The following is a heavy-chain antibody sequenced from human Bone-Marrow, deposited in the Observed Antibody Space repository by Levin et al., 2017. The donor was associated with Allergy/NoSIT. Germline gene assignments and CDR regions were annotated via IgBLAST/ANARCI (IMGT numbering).Heavy chain of an antibody. V-gene: IGHV3-23*01. J-gene: IGHJ3*02. Sequence: GGSLRLSCAASGFIFSSSAMSWVRQAPGKGLEWVSSISASDDSTYYTDSVKGRLTISRDNSKNKIYLQMNSLRAEDTAVYYCAKVRRGLDAFDIWGQGTMVTVSS. CDR3: AKVRRGLDAFDI. CDR2: ISASDDST. D-gene: IGHD3/OR15-3a*01. CDR1: GFIFSSSA.